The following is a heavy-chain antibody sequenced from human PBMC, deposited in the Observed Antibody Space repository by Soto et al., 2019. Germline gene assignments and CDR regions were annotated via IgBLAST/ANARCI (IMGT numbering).Heavy chain of an antibody. J-gene: IGHJ6*02. CDR1: GGSIRSYY. D-gene: IGHD5-18*01. CDR3: ARISSVDPYGYVNGGLDV. CDR2: FHHSGNS. Sequence: SETLSLTCSVPGGSIRSYYWSWIRQSPEKGLEWIGYFHHSGNSNYNPSLKSRVTISVDTSKDQLSLSLRSVTAADTAVYFCARISSVDPYGYVNGGLDVWGQGTTVTVSS. V-gene: IGHV4-59*01.